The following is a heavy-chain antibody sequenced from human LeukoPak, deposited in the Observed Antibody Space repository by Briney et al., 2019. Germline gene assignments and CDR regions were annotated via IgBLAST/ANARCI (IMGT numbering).Heavy chain of an antibody. J-gene: IGHJ4*02. V-gene: IGHV4-59*01. CDR1: GGSISSYY. D-gene: IGHD2-2*01. CDR2: IYYSGST. CDR3: ARSYCSSTSCYPYFDY. Sequence: PSETLSLTCTVSGGSISSYYWSWIRQLPGKGLEWIGYIYYSGSTNYNPSLKSRVTISVDTSKNQFSLKLSSVTAADTAVYYCARSYCSSTSCYPYFDYWGQGTLVTVSS.